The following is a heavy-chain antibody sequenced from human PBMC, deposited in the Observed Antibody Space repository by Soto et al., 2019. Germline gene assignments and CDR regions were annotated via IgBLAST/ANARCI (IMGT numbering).Heavy chain of an antibody. CDR1: GYTFTGYY. D-gene: IGHD5-18*01. V-gene: IGHV1-2*04. J-gene: IGHJ6*02. CDR3: ARDWPGIPGGMDV. CDR2: INPNSGGT. Sequence: ASVKVSCKASGYTFTGYYMHWVRQAPGQGLEWMGWINPNSGGTNYAQKFQGWVTVTRDTSISTAYMELSRLRSDDTAVYYCARDWPGIPGGMDVWGQGTTVTVSS.